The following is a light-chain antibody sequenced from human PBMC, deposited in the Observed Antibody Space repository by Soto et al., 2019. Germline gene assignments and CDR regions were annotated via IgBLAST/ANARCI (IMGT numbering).Light chain of an antibody. V-gene: IGLV1-51*01. CDR3: DSWDRGLSSVV. CDR1: TSDIGNNY. J-gene: IGLJ2*01. CDR2: DNF. Sequence: QSALTQPASVSGAPGQKVTISCSGTTSDIGNNYVSWYHQHPGTTPTLLIYDNFHRPSELPARLSPSKSGTSATLGITGLHTGDEADYYCDSWDRGLSSVVFGEGTKVTVL.